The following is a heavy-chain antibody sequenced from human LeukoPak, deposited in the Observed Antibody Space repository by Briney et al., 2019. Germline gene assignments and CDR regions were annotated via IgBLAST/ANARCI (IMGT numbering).Heavy chain of an antibody. D-gene: IGHD2-15*01. Sequence: SGTLSLTCAVSGGPISSSNWWSWVRQPPGKGLEWIGEIYHSGSTYYNPSLRSRVTISVDTSKNQFSLKLSSVTAADTAVYYCARYCSGGSCYYPYYFDYWGQGTLVTVSS. J-gene: IGHJ4*02. CDR3: ARYCSGGSCYYPYYFDY. CDR1: GGPISSSNW. V-gene: IGHV4-4*02. CDR2: IYHSGST.